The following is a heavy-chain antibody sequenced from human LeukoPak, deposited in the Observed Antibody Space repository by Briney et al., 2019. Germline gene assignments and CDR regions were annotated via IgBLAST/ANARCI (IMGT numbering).Heavy chain of an antibody. CDR1: GGSFSGYY. CDR2: INHSGST. CDR3: ARGARTRWLQLGY. Sequence: SETLSLTCAVYGGSFSGYYWSWIRQPPGKGLEWIGEINHSGSTNYNPSLKSRVTISVDTSKNQFSLKLSSVTAADTAVYYCARGARTRWLQLGYWGQGTLVTVSS. V-gene: IGHV4-34*01. D-gene: IGHD5-24*01. J-gene: IGHJ4*02.